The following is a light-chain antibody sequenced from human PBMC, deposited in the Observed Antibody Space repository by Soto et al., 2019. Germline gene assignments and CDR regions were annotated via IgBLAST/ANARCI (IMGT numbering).Light chain of an antibody. CDR2: GTS. Sequence: EIVLTQFPGTLSLSPGARAPLSCRASQSVSSSYLAWSQQNPGQAPRLLIYGTSSRATGIPDRFSGSGSGTDFTLTISRLEPEDFAVYYCQQYGSSPITFGQGTRLEIK. V-gene: IGKV3-20*01. CDR1: QSVSSSY. J-gene: IGKJ5*01. CDR3: QQYGSSPIT.